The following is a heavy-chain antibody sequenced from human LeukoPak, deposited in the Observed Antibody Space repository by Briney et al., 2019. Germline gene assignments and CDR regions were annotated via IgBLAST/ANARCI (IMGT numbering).Heavy chain of an antibody. V-gene: IGHV1-18*01. CDR2: VRADNGVA. J-gene: IGHJ4*02. Sequence: ASVRVSCKTSGYVFTTYSISWVRQAPGQGLEWVGGVRADNGVAYYAEKFQGRVTMTRDTSTATAYMELTSLRSDDTATYFCTRDPRGGWSNFDYWGQGTLVTVSS. CDR3: TRDPRGGWSNFDY. CDR1: GYVFTTYS. D-gene: IGHD6-19*01.